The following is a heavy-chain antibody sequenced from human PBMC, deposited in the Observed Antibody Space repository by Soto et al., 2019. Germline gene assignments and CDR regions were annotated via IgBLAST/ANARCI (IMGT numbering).Heavy chain of an antibody. CDR2: IIPIFGAA. D-gene: IGHD1-26*01. J-gene: IGHJ6*02. V-gene: IGHV1-69*13. Sequence: SSVKVSCKASGGTFSSYAISWVRQAPGQGLEWMGGIIPIFGAANYAQKFQGRVTITADESTSTAYMELSSLRSEDTAVYYCARGVGATGRADYYYGMDVWGQGTTVTVSS. CDR3: ARGVGATGRADYYYGMDV. CDR1: GGTFSSYA.